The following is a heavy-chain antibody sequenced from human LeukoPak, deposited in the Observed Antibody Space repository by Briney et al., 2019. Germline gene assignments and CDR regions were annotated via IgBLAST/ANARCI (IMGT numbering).Heavy chain of an antibody. Sequence: PGGSLRLSCAVSGFTFNNYAMSWVRQAPGKGLEWVSVISGSGDKTYYADSVKGRFTISRDNSRNTLFLQMNSLRVEDTAVYYCAKGGNDEYFDYWGQGTLVTVSS. V-gene: IGHV3-23*01. CDR3: AKGGNDEYFDY. D-gene: IGHD1-1*01. CDR1: GFTFNNYA. J-gene: IGHJ4*02. CDR2: ISGSGDKT.